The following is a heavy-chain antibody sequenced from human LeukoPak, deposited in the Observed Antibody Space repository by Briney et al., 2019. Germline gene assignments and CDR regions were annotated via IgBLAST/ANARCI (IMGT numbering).Heavy chain of an antibody. V-gene: IGHV1-69*06. CDR3: ASWQMTTVTTLAFDI. D-gene: IGHD4-17*01. J-gene: IGHJ3*02. CDR2: IIPIFGTA. CDR1: GGTFSSYA. Sequence: ASVKVSCKASGGTFSSYAISWVRQAPGQGLELMGGIIPIFGTANYSQKFQGRVTITADKSTSTAYMELSSLRSEDTAVYYCASWQMTTVTTLAFDIWGQGTMVTVSS.